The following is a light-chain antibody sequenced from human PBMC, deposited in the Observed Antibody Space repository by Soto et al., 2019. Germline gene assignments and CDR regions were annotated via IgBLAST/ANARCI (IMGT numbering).Light chain of an antibody. V-gene: IGLV1-40*01. CDR1: SSNIGAGSD. CDR3: SSYTNINTRACV. J-gene: IGLJ1*01. Sequence: QSVLTQPPSVSGAPGQRVTISCTGSSSNIGAGSDVHWYQQLPGTAPKLLIYGSDNRPSGVPDRFSGSKSGTSASLAITGLQAEDEAEYYCSSYTNINTRACVFGTGTKLTVL. CDR2: GSD.